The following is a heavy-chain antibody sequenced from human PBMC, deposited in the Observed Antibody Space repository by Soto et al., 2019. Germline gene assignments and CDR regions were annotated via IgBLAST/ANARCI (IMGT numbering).Heavy chain of an antibody. J-gene: IGHJ4*02. CDR3: PRRATGGPPYYFDY. CDR1: GGSISSYY. V-gene: IGHV4-59*08. Sequence: PSETLSLTCTVSGGSISSYYWSWIRQPPGKGLEWIGYIYYSGNTNYNPSLKSRVTISVDTSKNQFYLKLSSMTAADTAVYYCPRRATGGPPYYFDYWGQGTLVTVSS. D-gene: IGHD2-8*02. CDR2: IYYSGNT.